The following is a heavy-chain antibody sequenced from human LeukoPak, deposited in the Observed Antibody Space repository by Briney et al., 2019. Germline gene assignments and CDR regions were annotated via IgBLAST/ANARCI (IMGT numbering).Heavy chain of an antibody. Sequence: ASVKVSCKASGYTFTGYYMHWVRQAPGQGLEWTGWINPSSGGTNYAQKFQGRVTMTRDTSISTAYMELSRLRSDDTAVYYCARGGSYYDSSGYYDAFDIWGQGTMVTVSS. CDR1: GYTFTGYY. V-gene: IGHV1-2*02. CDR3: ARGGSYYDSSGYYDAFDI. D-gene: IGHD3-22*01. J-gene: IGHJ3*02. CDR2: INPSSGGT.